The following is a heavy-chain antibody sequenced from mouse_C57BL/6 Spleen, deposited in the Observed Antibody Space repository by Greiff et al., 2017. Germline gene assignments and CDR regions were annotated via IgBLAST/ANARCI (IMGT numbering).Heavy chain of an antibody. CDR2: IYPGDGDT. CDR1: GYAFSSYW. CDR3: ARKSSESFAY. J-gene: IGHJ2*01. D-gene: IGHD3-2*02. V-gene: IGHV1-80*01. Sequence: QVQLQQSGAELVKPGASVKISCKASGYAFSSYWMNWVKQRPGKGLEWIGQIYPGDGDTNYNGKFKGTATLTVDNSSSTAYIQLSSLTSEDSAVYFCARKSSESFAYWGQGTTLTVSS.